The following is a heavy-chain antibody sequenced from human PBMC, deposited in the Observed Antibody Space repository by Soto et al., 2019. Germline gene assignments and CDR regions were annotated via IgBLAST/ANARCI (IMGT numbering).Heavy chain of an antibody. J-gene: IGHJ4*02. CDR1: GFTFSRDW. D-gene: IGHD1-26*01. CDR3: ARVLKWGLVDY. V-gene: IGHV3-74*01. Sequence: EVQLVESGGGLVQTGGSLRLSCAASGFTFSRDWMHWVRQAPGKGLVWVSHLNRDGSSPSYAASVNGRITISRDNARNTLFLQMNSMRAEDTAVYYCARVLKWGLVDYGGQGTLVTVSS. CDR2: LNRDGSSP.